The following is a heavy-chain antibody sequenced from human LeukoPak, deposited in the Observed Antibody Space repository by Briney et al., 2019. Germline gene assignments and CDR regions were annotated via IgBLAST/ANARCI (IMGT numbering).Heavy chain of an antibody. J-gene: IGHJ6*04. CDR2: ISAYNGNT. CDR1: GYTFTSYG. D-gene: IGHD6-25*01. V-gene: IGHV1-18*04. CDR3: ARGGGFDDPNYYYGMDV. Sequence: ASVKVSCKASGYTFTSYGISWVRQAPGQGLEWMGCISAYNGNTNYAQKLQGRVTMTTDTSTSTAYMELRSLRSDDTAVYYCARGGGFDDPNYYYGMDVWGKGTPVTVSS.